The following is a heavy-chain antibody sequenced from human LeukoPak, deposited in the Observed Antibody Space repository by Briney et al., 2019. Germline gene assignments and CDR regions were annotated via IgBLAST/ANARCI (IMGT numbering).Heavy chain of an antibody. CDR1: GYSFTSYW. CDR3: ASALVPMVRGADGPIMAFDI. J-gene: IGHJ3*02. V-gene: IGHV5-51*01. CDR2: IYPGDSDT. D-gene: IGHD3-10*01. Sequence: KGGESLKISCKGSGYSFTSYWIGWVRQMPGKGLEWMGIIYPGDSDTRYSPSFQGQVTISADKSISTAYLQWSSLKASDTAMYYCASALVPMVRGADGPIMAFDIWGQGTMVTVSS.